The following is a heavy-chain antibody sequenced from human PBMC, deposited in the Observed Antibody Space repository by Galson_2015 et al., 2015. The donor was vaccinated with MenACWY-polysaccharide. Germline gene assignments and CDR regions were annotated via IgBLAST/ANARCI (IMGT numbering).Heavy chain of an antibody. V-gene: IGHV3-30*03. CDR1: GVTFSNYG. D-gene: IGHD6-13*01. CDR3: AREGDTYRSGRYGS. CDR2: ISYDGGTK. Sequence: SLRLSCAASGVTFSNYGMHWVRQAPGKGLEWVAVISYDGGTKYYADFVKGRFTISRDKSRNTLYLQMDSLRPEDTAVYFCAREGDTYRSGRYGSWGQGTLVTVSS. J-gene: IGHJ4*02.